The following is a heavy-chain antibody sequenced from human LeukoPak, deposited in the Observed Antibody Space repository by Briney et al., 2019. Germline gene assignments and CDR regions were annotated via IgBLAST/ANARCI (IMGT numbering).Heavy chain of an antibody. V-gene: IGHV3-23*01. CDR2: ISGSGGTT. CDR3: AKGLGFLPQFDY. J-gene: IGHJ4*02. D-gene: IGHD6-19*01. Sequence: GGSLRFSCAASGFTFSNHAMSWVRQAPGKGLERVSGISGSGGTTYYADSVKGRFTISRDNSKNTVYLQMNSLRAEDTALYYCAKGLGFLPQFDYWGQGTLVAVSS. CDR1: GFTFSNHA.